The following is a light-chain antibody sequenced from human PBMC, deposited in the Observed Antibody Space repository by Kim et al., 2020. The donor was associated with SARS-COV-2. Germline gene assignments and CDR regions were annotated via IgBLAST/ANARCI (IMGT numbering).Light chain of an antibody. Sequence: QSALTQPASVSGSPGQSITISCTGTSSDVGYYNSVSWYQQHTGKARKLSIYDVSERASGVSNRFSGSQSGNTASLTISELRDEDEADYCCSSHTASNTYVFGSGTQLTVL. V-gene: IGLV2-14*01. CDR2: DVS. CDR1: SSDVGYYNS. J-gene: IGLJ1*01. CDR3: SSHTASNTYV.